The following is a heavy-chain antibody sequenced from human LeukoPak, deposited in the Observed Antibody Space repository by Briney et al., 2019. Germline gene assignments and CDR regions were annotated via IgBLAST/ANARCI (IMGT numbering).Heavy chain of an antibody. V-gene: IGHV3-9*03. CDR2: ITWNSGHI. CDR1: GFTFDNYA. J-gene: IGHJ3*02. CDR3: AKSSSWSPGAFDI. D-gene: IGHD6-13*01. Sequence: GGSLRLSCVASGFTFDNYAMHWVRQAPGKGLEWVSGITWNSGHIGYADSVKGRFTISRDNAKNSLNLQMNSLRAEDMALYYCAKSSSWSPGAFDIWGQGTMVTVSS.